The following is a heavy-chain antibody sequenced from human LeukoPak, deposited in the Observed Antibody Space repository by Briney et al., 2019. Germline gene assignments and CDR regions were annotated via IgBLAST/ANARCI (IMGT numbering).Heavy chain of an antibody. Sequence: GASVKVSCKASGYTFTSYDINWVRQATGQGLEWMGWMNPNSGNTGYAQKFQGRVTITRNTSISTAYMELSSLRSGDTAVYYCARGRITIFGVVIIAGDFDYWGQGTLVTVSS. V-gene: IGHV1-8*03. D-gene: IGHD3-3*01. CDR3: ARGRITIFGVVIIAGDFDY. J-gene: IGHJ4*02. CDR2: MNPNSGNT. CDR1: GYTFTSYD.